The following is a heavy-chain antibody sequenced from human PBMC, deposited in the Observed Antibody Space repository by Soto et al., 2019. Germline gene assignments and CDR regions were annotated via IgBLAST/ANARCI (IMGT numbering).Heavy chain of an antibody. CDR3: TRRYNWYDNYLDH. D-gene: IGHD1-20*01. CDR2: SYYSVTT. Sequence: SETLSLTCTVSGASISVHSYYWIWMRQPPGKGLEWLVSSYYSVTTYFTPSIRSRASISVDKSKNQFSLRLTSVADTDTSIYYCTRRYNWYDNYLDHWGPGALVTVSS. V-gene: IGHV4-39*01. CDR1: GASISVHSYY. J-gene: IGHJ4*02.